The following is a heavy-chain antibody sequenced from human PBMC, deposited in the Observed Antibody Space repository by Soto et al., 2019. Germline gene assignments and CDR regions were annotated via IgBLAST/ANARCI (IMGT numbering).Heavy chain of an antibody. J-gene: IGHJ4*02. CDR3: ARAAVGTIEYHFDY. CDR1: GFTFSDYY. D-gene: IGHD1-1*01. Sequence: GSLRLSCAVSGFTFSDYYMSWIRQAPGKGLEWISYISSSSSYTHYADSVKGRFTISRDNADDSLYLQMNSLRAEDTAVYYCARAAVGTIEYHFDYWGQGTPVTVSS. V-gene: IGHV3-11*03. CDR2: ISSSSSYT.